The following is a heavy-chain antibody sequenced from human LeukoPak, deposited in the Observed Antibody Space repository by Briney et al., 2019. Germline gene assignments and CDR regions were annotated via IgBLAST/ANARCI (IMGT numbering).Heavy chain of an antibody. CDR1: RGTFSRYA. CDR2: IIPIFGTA. D-gene: IGHD3-22*01. V-gene: IGHV1-69*05. J-gene: IGHJ2*01. CDR3: ASYDSSGYYRHDGYFDL. Sequence: SVKVSCKASRGTFSRYAISWVRQAPGQGLEWMGSIIPIFGTANYAQRFQGRVTITTDESTSTAYMELSSLRSEDTAVYYCASYDSSGYYRHDGYFDLWGRGTMVTVSS.